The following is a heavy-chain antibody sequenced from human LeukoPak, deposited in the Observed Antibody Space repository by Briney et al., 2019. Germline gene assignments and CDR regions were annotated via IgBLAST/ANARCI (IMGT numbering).Heavy chain of an antibody. D-gene: IGHD3-3*01. CDR3: AREGGFYRPLDY. V-gene: IGHV4-4*02. Sequence: PSETLSLTCAVSGGSVSSTNWWTWFRQPPGKGLEWIGEVHLDGRTNYNPSLTGRLTMSVDLYENHISLKLTSVTAADTAVYYCAREGGFYRPLDYSGQGTLVTVSS. CDR2: VHLDGRT. J-gene: IGHJ4*02. CDR1: GGSVSSTNW.